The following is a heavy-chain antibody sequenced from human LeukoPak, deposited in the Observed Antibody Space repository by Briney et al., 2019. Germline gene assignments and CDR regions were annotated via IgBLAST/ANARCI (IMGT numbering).Heavy chain of an antibody. CDR2: ISSSGGTI. J-gene: IGHJ4*02. D-gene: IGHD3-3*01. Sequence: PGGSLRLSCAASGFTFSTYSMNWVRQAPGKGLEWVSYISSSGGTIYYADSVKGRFTISRDNAKNSLYLRMNSLRAEDTAVYYCARPSSVLDMGIIPFDFWGQGTLVTVSS. V-gene: IGHV3-48*04. CDR3: ARPSSVLDMGIIPFDF. CDR1: GFTFSTYS.